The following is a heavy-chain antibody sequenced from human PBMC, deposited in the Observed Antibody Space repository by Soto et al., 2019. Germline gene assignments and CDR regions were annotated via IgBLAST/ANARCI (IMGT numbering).Heavy chain of an antibody. V-gene: IGHV3-23*01. Sequence: GGSLRLSCAASGFIFSTYAMSWVRQAPGKGLEWVSTTGGSGGSTYYADSVKGRFTISRDNSKNTLYLQMNSLRAEDTAVYYCAKGANSESFDYWGQGTPVTVSS. CDR1: GFIFSTYA. J-gene: IGHJ4*02. CDR2: TGGSGGST. D-gene: IGHD3-10*01. CDR3: AKGANSESFDY.